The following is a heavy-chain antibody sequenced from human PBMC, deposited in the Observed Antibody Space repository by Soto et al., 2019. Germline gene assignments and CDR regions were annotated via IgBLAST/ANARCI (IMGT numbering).Heavy chain of an antibody. CDR2: IYYSGST. CDR1: CGSISSYY. J-gene: IGHJ4*02. D-gene: IGHD4-17*01. V-gene: IGHV4-59*01. Sequence: SETLSLTCTVSCGSISSYYWSWIRQPPGKGLEWIGYIYYSGSTNYNPSLKSRVTISVDTSKNQFSLKLNSVTAADTAVYYCARWYGGSLDYWGQGTLVTVS. CDR3: ARWYGGSLDY.